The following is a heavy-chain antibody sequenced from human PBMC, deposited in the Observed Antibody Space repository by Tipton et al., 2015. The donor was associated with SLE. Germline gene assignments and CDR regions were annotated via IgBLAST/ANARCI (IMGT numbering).Heavy chain of an antibody. V-gene: IGHV4-39*07. CDR3: ARGPTPPFGSGWYSFDY. D-gene: IGHD6-19*01. CDR1: GDSINSNSNY. J-gene: IGHJ4*02. CDR2: IYYNGRT. Sequence: TLSLTCIVSGDSINSNSNYWGWIRQPPGKGLEWIGTIYYNGRTSYNPSLKSRLTISVDTSKNQFSLNRTSVTAADTAVYYCARGPTPPFGSGWYSFDYWGQGTLVTVSS.